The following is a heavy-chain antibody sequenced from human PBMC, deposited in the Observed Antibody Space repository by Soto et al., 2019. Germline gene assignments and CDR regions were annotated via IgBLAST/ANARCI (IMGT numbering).Heavy chain of an antibody. CDR1: GFTFSSYW. CDR3: ASDPGYSSSSKHYYYYYGMDV. V-gene: IGHV3-7*05. Sequence: GGSLRLSCAASGFTFSSYWMSWVRQAPGKGLEWVANIKQDGSEKYYVDSVKGRFTISRDNAKNSLYLQMNSLRAEDTAVYYCASDPGYSSSSKHYYYYYGMDVWGKGTTVTVSS. D-gene: IGHD6-6*01. J-gene: IGHJ6*04. CDR2: IKQDGSEK.